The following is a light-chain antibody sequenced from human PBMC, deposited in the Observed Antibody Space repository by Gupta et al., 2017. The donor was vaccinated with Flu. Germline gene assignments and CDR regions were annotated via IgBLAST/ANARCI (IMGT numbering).Light chain of an antibody. Sequence: RVTISCSGSSSNIGSNTVNWYQQLPGTAPKLLIYSNNQRPSGVPDRFSGSKSGTSASLDIIGLQSEDEADYYCAEWDDSLNGYVFGTVTKVTVL. CDR1: SSNIGSNT. CDR3: AEWDDSLNGYV. J-gene: IGLJ1*01. V-gene: IGLV1-44*01. CDR2: SNN.